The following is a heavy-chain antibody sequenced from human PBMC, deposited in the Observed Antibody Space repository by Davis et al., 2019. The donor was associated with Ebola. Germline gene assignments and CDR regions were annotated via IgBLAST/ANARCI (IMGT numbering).Heavy chain of an antibody. V-gene: IGHV1-18*04. Sequence: ASVKVSCKASGYTFTSYGITWVRQAPGQGLEWMGWINPHNGNTNYAQKLQGRVTMTTDTATTTAYMEVGSLRSDDTAVYYCARAQFPTTSDHWGQGTLVTVSS. D-gene: IGHD1-1*01. CDR1: GYTFTSYG. CDR2: INPHNGNT. J-gene: IGHJ4*02. CDR3: ARAQFPTTSDH.